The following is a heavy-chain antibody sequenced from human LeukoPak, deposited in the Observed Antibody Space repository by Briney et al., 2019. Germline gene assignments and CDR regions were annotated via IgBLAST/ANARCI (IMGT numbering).Heavy chain of an antibody. CDR3: ASSGYDLHWYFDL. CDR1: GFTFSTYT. CDR2: MSSSGDSI. V-gene: IGHV3-21*01. Sequence: GGSLRLSCAVSGFTFSTYTINWVRQAPGKGLQWVSSMSSSGDSIHLADSVKGRFSISRDSANNSLYLQMNSLGAEDTAVYYCASSGYDLHWYFDLWGRGTLVTVSS. D-gene: IGHD5-12*01. J-gene: IGHJ2*01.